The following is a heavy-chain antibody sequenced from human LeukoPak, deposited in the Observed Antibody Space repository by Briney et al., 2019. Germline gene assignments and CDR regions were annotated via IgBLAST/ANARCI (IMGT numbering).Heavy chain of an antibody. J-gene: IGHJ4*02. CDR3: ARELWGVADY. D-gene: IGHD3-10*01. V-gene: IGHV4/OR15-8*01. CDR2: IHHDGRI. Sequence: PSETLSLTCDVSGGSIDSTNWWNWVRQPPGKGLEWIGEIHHDGRINYNPSLKSRVTLSVDKSKNQFSLRLNSVTAADTAVYFCARELWGVADYWGQGTLVTVSS. CDR1: GGSIDSTNW.